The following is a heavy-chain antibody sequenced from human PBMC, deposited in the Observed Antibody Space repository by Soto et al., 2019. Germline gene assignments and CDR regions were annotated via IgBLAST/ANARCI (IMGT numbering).Heavy chain of an antibody. Sequence: GASVKVSCKASGYTFRSSGFTWVRQAPGQGLEWVGWISAYSGDTRYAADFQGRLTLTTDTSTTTAYMELTGLTSDDTAVYYCARDTYSTNWLIKYSHFGMDVWGQGTTVTVSS. CDR2: ISAYSGDT. CDR3: ARDTYSTNWLIKYSHFGMDV. D-gene: IGHD5-18*01. CDR1: GYTFRSSG. J-gene: IGHJ6*02. V-gene: IGHV1-18*01.